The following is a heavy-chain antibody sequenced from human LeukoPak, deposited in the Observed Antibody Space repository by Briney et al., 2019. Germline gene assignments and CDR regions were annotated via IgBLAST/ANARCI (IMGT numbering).Heavy chain of an antibody. CDR3: AREAGGGGYFDY. Sequence: PGGSLRLSCAASGFTFSSYEMNWVCQAPGKGLEWVSYISSSGSSVYYADSVQGRFTISRDNAKNSLYLQVNSLRAEDTAVYYCAREAGGGGYFDYWGQGTLVTVSS. D-gene: IGHD3-16*01. J-gene: IGHJ4*02. CDR2: ISSSGSSV. CDR1: GFTFSSYE. V-gene: IGHV3-48*03.